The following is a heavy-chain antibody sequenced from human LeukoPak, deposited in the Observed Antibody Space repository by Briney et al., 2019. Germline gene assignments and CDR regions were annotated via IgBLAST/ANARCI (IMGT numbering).Heavy chain of an antibody. CDR1: GFTFSSYS. CDR2: ISSSSSTI. CDR3: ARDGGYSYGPDAFDI. J-gene: IGHJ3*02. V-gene: IGHV3-48*04. D-gene: IGHD5-18*01. Sequence: GGSLRLSCAASGFTFSSYSMNWVRQAPGKGLEWVSYISSSSSTIYYADSVKGRFTISRDNAKNPLYLQMNSLRAEDTAVYYCARDGGYSYGPDAFDIWGQGTMVTVSS.